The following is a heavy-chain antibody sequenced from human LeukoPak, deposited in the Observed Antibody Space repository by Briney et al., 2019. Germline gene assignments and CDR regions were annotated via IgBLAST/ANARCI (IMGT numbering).Heavy chain of an antibody. J-gene: IGHJ4*02. CDR2: INTNTGNP. CDR1: GYGFTSYA. CDR3: ARVAEYSSGWYDPFDY. D-gene: IGHD6-19*01. V-gene: IGHV7-4-1*02. Sequence: ASVKVSCKASGYGFTSYAMNWVRQAPGQGLEWMGWINTNTGNPTYAQGFTGRCVFSLDTSVSTAYLQISSLKAEDTAVYSCARVAEYSSGWYDPFDYWGQGTLVTVSS.